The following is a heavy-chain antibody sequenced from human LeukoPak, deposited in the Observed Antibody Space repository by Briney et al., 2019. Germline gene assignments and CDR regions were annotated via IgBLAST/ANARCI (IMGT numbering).Heavy chain of an antibody. CDR2: MNPNSGDT. Sequence: ASVKVSCKASGYTFTSYDINWVRQATGQGLEWMGWMNPNSGDTGYAQKFQGRVTMTRNTSISTAYMELSSLRSEDTAVYYCARVNYYDSSGYFHENGAFDIWGQGTKVTVSS. CDR3: ARVNYYDSSGYFHENGAFDI. V-gene: IGHV1-8*01. J-gene: IGHJ3*02. CDR1: GYTFTSYD. D-gene: IGHD3-22*01.